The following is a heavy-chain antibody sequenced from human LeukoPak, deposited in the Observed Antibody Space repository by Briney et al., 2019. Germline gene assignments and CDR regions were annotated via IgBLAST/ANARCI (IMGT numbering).Heavy chain of an antibody. Sequence: GASLRLSCAAAGFTFDDYAMHWVRQAPRKGLEWVSGISWNSGSIGYADSVKGRFTITRDNAKNSVYLQMNSLRDEDMALYYCVKHAGGGTGLFDFGGQGALVTVSS. CDR1: GFTFDDYA. J-gene: IGHJ4*02. D-gene: IGHD3-16*01. CDR2: ISWNSGSI. CDR3: VKHAGGGTGLFDF. V-gene: IGHV3-9*03.